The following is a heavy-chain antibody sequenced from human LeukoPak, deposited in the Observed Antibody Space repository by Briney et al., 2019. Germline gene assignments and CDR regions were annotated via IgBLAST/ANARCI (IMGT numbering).Heavy chain of an antibody. J-gene: IGHJ4*02. V-gene: IGHV4-34*01. CDR1: GGSFSGYY. CDR2: INHSGST. Sequence: SETLSPTCAVYGGSFSGYYWSWIRQPPGKGLEWIGEINHSGSTNYNPSLKSRVTISVDTSKNQFSLKLSSVTAADTAVYYCARSGKPYYYDSSGYYYFDYWGQGTLVTVSS. CDR3: ARSGKPYYYDSSGYYYFDY. D-gene: IGHD3-22*01.